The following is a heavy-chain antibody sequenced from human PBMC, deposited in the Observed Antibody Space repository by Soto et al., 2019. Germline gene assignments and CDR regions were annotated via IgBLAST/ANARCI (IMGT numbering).Heavy chain of an antibody. D-gene: IGHD2-2*01. Sequence: PSETLSLTCTVSGGSISSYYWSWIRQPAGKGLEWIGRIYTSGSTNYNPSLKSRVTMSVDTSKNQFSLKLSSVTAADTAVYYCARNPLEYCSSTSCYANWFDPWGQGTLVTVSS. CDR2: IYTSGST. V-gene: IGHV4-4*07. J-gene: IGHJ5*02. CDR1: GGSISSYY. CDR3: ARNPLEYCSSTSCYANWFDP.